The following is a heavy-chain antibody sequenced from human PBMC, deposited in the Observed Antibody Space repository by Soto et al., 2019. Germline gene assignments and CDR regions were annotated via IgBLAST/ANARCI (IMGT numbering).Heavy chain of an antibody. J-gene: IGHJ5*02. CDR1: GYTLTELS. CDR3: AKLIAAAGTDWFDP. Sequence: ASVKVSCKVSGYTLTELSMHWVRQAPGKGLEWMGGFDPEDGETIYAQKFQGRVTMTEDTSTDTAYMELSSLRSEDTAVCYCAKLIAAAGTDWFDPWGQGTLVTVSS. CDR2: FDPEDGET. V-gene: IGHV1-24*01. D-gene: IGHD6-13*01.